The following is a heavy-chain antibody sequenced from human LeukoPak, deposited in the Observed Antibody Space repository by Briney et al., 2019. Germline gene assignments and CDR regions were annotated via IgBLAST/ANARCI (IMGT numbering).Heavy chain of an antibody. J-gene: IGHJ4*02. CDR2: INPSGGST. Sequence: ASVKVSCKASGYTFTSYYMHWVRQAPGQGLEWMGIINPSGGSTSYAQKFQGRVTMTRDTSTSTVYMELSSLRSEDTAVYYCARDFQRQQLVRGNFDYWGQGTLVTVSS. D-gene: IGHD6-13*01. CDR3: ARDFQRQQLVRGNFDY. V-gene: IGHV1-46*01. CDR1: GYTFTSYY.